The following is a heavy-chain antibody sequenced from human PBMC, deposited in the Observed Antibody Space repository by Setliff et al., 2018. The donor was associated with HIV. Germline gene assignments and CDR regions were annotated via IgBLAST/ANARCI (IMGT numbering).Heavy chain of an antibody. Sequence: TLSLTCSVSGGSVSSVNYYWSWLRQPPGKGLEWIGYIHYSPSLKTRLSITKDTSKNQMVLTMPNMDPVDTATYYCVHRVVWGGLDVWGQGTTVTVSS. J-gene: IGHJ6*02. D-gene: IGHD2-8*02. CDR2: IH. V-gene: IGHV2-70*12. CDR1: GGSVSSVNY. CDR3: VHRVVWGGLDV.